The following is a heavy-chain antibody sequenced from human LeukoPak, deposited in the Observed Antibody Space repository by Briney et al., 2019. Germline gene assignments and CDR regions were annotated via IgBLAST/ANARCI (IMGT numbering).Heavy chain of an antibody. CDR3: ARGPNSNWSGLDF. D-gene: IGHD6-6*01. CDR2: ISPTGSTT. CDR1: GFSFSGHW. V-gene: IGHV3-74*01. J-gene: IGHJ4*02. Sequence: PGGSLRLSCTASGFSFSGHWMHWARQLPGKGLVWVSRISPTGSTTSYADSVKGRFTVSRDNAKNTLYLQVNNLGAEDTAVYYCARGPNSNWSGLDFWGQGTLLTVPS.